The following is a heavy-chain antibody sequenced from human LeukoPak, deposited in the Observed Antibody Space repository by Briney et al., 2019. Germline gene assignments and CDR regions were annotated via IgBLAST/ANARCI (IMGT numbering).Heavy chain of an antibody. CDR3: ATLVVVAAISWFDP. CDR1: GDSISSSNYY. D-gene: IGHD2-15*01. J-gene: IGHJ5*02. CDR2: IYYSGST. V-gene: IGHV4-39*01. Sequence: SETLSLTCTVSGDSISSSNYYWGWIRQPPGKGLEWIGSIYYSGSTSYNPSLKSRVTISVDTSKNQFSLRLSSVTAADTAVYYCATLVVVAAISWFDPWGQGTLVTVSS.